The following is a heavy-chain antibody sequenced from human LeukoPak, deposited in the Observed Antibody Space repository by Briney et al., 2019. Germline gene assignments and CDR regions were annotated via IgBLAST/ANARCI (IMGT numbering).Heavy chain of an antibody. Sequence: PSETLSLTCAVYGGSFSGYYWSWIRQPPGKGLEWIGEINHSGSTNYNPSLKSRVTISVDTSKNQFSLKLSSVTAADTAVYYCARGDCSSTSCYLDRWYFDLWGRGTLVTVSS. V-gene: IGHV4-34*01. D-gene: IGHD2-2*01. J-gene: IGHJ2*01. CDR2: INHSGST. CDR3: ARGDCSSTSCYLDRWYFDL. CDR1: GGSFSGYY.